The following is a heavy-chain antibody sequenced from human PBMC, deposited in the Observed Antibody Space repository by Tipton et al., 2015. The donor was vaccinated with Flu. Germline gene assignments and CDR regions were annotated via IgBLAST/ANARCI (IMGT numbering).Heavy chain of an antibody. J-gene: IGHJ4*02. CDR2: VSRSGST. CDR3: ARHQSSSLLPFDY. Sequence: TLSLTCAVSGDSISSDYHWGWIRQFPGKGLEWIGTVSRSGSTIYNPSLKSRVTISIDRSKNQFSLNLKSVTAADMAVYYCARHQSSSLLPFDYWDQGTLVTVSS. V-gene: IGHV4-38-2*01. CDR1: GDSISSDYH. D-gene: IGHD6-6*01.